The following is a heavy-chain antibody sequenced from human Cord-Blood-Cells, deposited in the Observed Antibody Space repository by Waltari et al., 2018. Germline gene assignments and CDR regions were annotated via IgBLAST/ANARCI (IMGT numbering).Heavy chain of an antibody. D-gene: IGHD4-17*01. CDR2: IYSGGST. Sequence: EVQLVESGGGLIQPGGSLRLSCAASGFTVSSNYMSWVRQAPGKGVEWVAVIYSGGSTYYADSGKGRFTISRDNSKNTLYLQMNSLRAEDTAVYYCARVYGDYWYFDLWGRGTLVTVSS. CDR3: ARVYGDYWYFDL. J-gene: IGHJ2*01. CDR1: GFTVSSNY. V-gene: IGHV3-53*01.